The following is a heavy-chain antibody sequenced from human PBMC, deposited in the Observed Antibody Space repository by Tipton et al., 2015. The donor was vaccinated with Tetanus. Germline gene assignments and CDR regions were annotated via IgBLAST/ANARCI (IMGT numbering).Heavy chain of an antibody. CDR2: VYYDGSA. V-gene: IGHV4-39*01. CDR1: GDSISSSTYY. J-gene: IGHJ5*02. CDR3: TRHVVEAVPRWFDP. D-gene: IGHD2-2*01. Sequence: TLSLTCSLSGDSISSSTYYWGWIRQPPGEGLEWIASVYYDGSAYTNPSLKSRIAISIDTSGSQFSLKVHSVTAADTAFYYCTRHVVEAVPRWFDPWGQGTLVTVSS.